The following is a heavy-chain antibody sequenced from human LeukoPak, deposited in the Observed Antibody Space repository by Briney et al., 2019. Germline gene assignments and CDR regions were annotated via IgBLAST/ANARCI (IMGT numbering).Heavy chain of an antibody. V-gene: IGHV5-51*01. CDR3: ARHRGYDSHYYYYYYMDV. CDR2: IYPGDSDT. CDR1: GYSFNTYW. J-gene: IGHJ6*03. Sequence: GESLKISCKGSGYSFNTYWIGWVRQMPGKGLEWMGIIYPGDSDTKYSPSFQGQVTISADKSISTAYLQWSSLKASDTAMYYCARHRGYDSHYYYYYYMDVWGKGTTVTISS. D-gene: IGHD5-12*01.